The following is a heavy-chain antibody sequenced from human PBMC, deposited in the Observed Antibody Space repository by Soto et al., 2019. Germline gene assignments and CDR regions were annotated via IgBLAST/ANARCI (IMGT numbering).Heavy chain of an antibody. CDR2: RNHRGST. CDR3: ARKYSGYDFDY. J-gene: IGHJ4*02. V-gene: IGHV4-34*01. Sequence: QVQLQQWGAGLLKPSETLSLTCAVYGGSFSGYYWSWIRQPPGKGLEWIGERNHRGSTNYNPSLKSXXTXSXXTSQHQFSLILNSVTAADTAVYYCARKYSGYDFDYWGQGTLVTVSS. CDR1: GGSFSGYY. D-gene: IGHD5-12*01.